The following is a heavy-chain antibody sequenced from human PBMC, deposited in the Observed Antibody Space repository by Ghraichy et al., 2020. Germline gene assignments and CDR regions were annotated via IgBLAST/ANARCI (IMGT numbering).Heavy chain of an antibody. Sequence: SGPTLVKPTQTLTLTCTFSGFSLTTRGMCVSWIRQPPGKALEWLARIDWDDDKYYSASLKTRLTISKDTSKKQVVLTMTNMDAVDTATYYCARRREGRFGENGMDVWGQGTTVTVSS. CDR1: GFSLTTRGMC. V-gene: IGHV2-70*11. J-gene: IGHJ6*02. CDR2: IDWDDDK. D-gene: IGHD3-10*01. CDR3: ARRREGRFGENGMDV.